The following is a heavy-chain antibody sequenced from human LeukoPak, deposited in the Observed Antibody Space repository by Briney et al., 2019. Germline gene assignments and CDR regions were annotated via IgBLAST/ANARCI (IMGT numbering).Heavy chain of an antibody. D-gene: IGHD3-22*01. V-gene: IGHV3-30*18. J-gene: IGHJ3*02. CDR1: GFTFSSYG. CDR3: AKGSGYYFGAFDI. CDR2: ISYDGSNK. Sequence: GGSLRLSCAASGFTFSSYGMHWVRQAPGKGLEWVAVISYDGSNKYYADSVKGRFTISRDNSKNTLYLQMNSLRAEDTAVYYCAKGSGYYFGAFDIWGQGTMVTVSS.